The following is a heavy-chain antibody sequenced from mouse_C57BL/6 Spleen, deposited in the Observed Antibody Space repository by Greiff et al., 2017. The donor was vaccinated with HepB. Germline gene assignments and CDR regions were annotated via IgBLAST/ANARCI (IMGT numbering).Heavy chain of an antibody. V-gene: IGHV1-47*01. Sequence: QVQLQQSGAELVKPGASVKMSCKASGYTFTTYPIEWMKQNHGKSLEWIGNFHPYNDDTKYNEKFKGKATLTVEKSYSTVYLELSRLTSDDSAVYYCARNYGSSYGYYYAMDYWGQGTSVTVSS. D-gene: IGHD1-1*01. CDR2: FHPYNDDT. CDR1: GYTFTTYP. J-gene: IGHJ4*01. CDR3: ARNYGSSYGYYYAMDY.